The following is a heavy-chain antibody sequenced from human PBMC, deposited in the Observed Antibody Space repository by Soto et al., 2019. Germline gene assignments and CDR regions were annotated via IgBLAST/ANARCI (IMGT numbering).Heavy chain of an antibody. Sequence: VGSLRLSCAASGFTFSSYDMHWVRQATGKGLEWVSAIGTAGDTYYPGSVKGRFTISRENAKNSLYLQMNSLRAGDTAVYYCARAISTTGWFDPWGQGTLVTRLL. CDR3: ARAISTTGWFDP. V-gene: IGHV3-13*01. D-gene: IGHD3-3*01. J-gene: IGHJ5*02. CDR2: IGTAGDT. CDR1: GFTFSSYD.